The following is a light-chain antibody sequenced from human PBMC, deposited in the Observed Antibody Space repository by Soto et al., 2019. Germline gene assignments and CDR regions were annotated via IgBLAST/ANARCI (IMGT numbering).Light chain of an antibody. J-gene: IGKJ4*01. Sequence: DIVLTQSPATLSLSPGERATLSCRASQSVISYLAWYQHKLGQAPRLLIYETSKRAAGVPARFRGSGSGTDFTLTISSLEPEDFAVYYCQQRTKWPPYTFGGGTKVEIK. CDR2: ETS. CDR1: QSVISY. V-gene: IGKV3-11*01. CDR3: QQRTKWPPYT.